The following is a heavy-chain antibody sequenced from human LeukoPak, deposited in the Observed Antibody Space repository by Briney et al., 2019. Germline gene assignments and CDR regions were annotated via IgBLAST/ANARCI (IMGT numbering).Heavy chain of an antibody. D-gene: IGHD4-17*01. V-gene: IGHV4-59*11. CDR1: GGSISSHY. CDR2: IYYSGTT. J-gene: IGHJ6*02. CDR3: AREDPQTTVPEGMDV. Sequence: SETLSLTCTVSGGSISSHYWSWIRQSPGKGLEWIGYIYYSGTTNYNPSLKSRVTISVDTSKNQFSLQLRSVTAADTAVYYCAREDPQTTVPEGMDVWGQGTTVTVSS.